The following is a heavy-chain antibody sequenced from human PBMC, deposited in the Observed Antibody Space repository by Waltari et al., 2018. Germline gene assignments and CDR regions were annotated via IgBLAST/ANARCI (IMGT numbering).Heavy chain of an antibody. CDR2: ISAYNGNT. Sequence: QVQLVQSGAEVKKPGASVKVSCKASGYTFTSYGISWVRQAPGQGLEWMGWISAYNGNTNYAQKLQGRVTMTTDTSTRTAYMELRSLRSDDTAVYYCARPDYVWGSYRYRGGWFDPWGQGTLVTVSS. CDR3: ARPDYVWGSYRYRGGWFDP. D-gene: IGHD3-16*02. J-gene: IGHJ5*02. V-gene: IGHV1-18*01. CDR1: GYTFTSYG.